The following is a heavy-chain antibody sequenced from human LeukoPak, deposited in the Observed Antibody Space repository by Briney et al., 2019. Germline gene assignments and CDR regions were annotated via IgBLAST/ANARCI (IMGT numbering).Heavy chain of an antibody. V-gene: IGHV3-30*02. D-gene: IGHD5-18*01. Sequence: GGSLRLSCAVSGFTFTNYGMHWVRQAPGKGLEWLAFIQYDGTNKYYADSVKGRFTISRDNSKKMLYLQMNSLRAEDTALYYCTKDIRRGDNYGYDQFAYWGQGTLVTVSS. CDR2: IQYDGTNK. CDR1: GFTFTNYG. CDR3: TKDIRRGDNYGYDQFAY. J-gene: IGHJ4*02.